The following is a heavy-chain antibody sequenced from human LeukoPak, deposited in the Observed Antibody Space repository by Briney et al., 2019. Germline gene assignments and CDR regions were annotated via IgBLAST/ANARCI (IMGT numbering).Heavy chain of an antibody. J-gene: IGHJ4*02. CDR2: ISESGGTT. V-gene: IGHV3-48*03. Sequence: GGSLRLSCAASGFTFSSYDMNWVRQAPGKGLEWVSYISESGGTTFYADSVKGRFSISRDSAKNSLYLQMNSLRAEDTAVYYCARGLDCRSISCPFEYWGQGTLVTVSS. D-gene: IGHD2-2*01. CDR1: GFTFSSYD. CDR3: ARGLDCRSISCPFEY.